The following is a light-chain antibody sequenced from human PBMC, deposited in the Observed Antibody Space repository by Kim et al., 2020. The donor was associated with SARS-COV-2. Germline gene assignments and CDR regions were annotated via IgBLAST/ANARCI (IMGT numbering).Light chain of an antibody. Sequence: APAKTARNSCRGNNIGTESVHWCQLKPGQAPVLVIYYDNNRPSGIPERFSGSNSGATATLTINRVEAEDEADYFCQVWDGSSEQYVFGTGTKVTVL. J-gene: IGLJ1*01. CDR2: YDN. CDR1: NIGTES. CDR3: QVWDGSSEQYV. V-gene: IGLV3-21*04.